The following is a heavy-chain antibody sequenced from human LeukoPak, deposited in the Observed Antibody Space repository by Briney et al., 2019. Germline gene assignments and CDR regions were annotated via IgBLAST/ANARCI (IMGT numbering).Heavy chain of an antibody. V-gene: IGHV4-39*07. CDR2: IYSTGTT. D-gene: IGHD3-22*01. CDR1: GGSIRNSSFY. CDR3: ARALALDYYDSSGLVDY. J-gene: IGHJ4*02. Sequence: SETLSLTCAVSGGSIRNSSFYWGWIRQPPGKGLEWIASIYSTGTTYYNPSIKSRVTISVDTSKNQFSLKLSSVTAADTAVYYCARALALDYYDSSGLVDYWGQGTLVTVSS.